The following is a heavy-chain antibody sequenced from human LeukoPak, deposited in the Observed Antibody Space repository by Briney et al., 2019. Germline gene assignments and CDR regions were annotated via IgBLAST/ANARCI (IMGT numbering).Heavy chain of an antibody. D-gene: IGHD3-3*01. V-gene: IGHV4-59*01. CDR2: IYYSGST. J-gene: IGHJ3*02. CDR3: ARDYDDGDGGEGAFDI. Sequence: SETLSLTCTVSGGSISSYYWSWIRQPPGKGLEWIGYIYYSGSTNYNPSLKSRVTISVDTSKNQFSLKLSSMTAADTAVYYCARDYDDGDGGEGAFDIWGQGTMVTVSS. CDR1: GGSISSYY.